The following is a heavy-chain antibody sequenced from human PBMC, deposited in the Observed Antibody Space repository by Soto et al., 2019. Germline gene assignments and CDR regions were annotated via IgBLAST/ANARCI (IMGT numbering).Heavy chain of an antibody. J-gene: IGHJ6*02. V-gene: IGHV2-5*02. CDR1: GFSLRTIEVV. Sequence: QITLKESGPTLVKPPQTLTLTCTFSGFSLRTIEVVVGWFRQPPRKALYWLALIYWDDYKRYSPSLNSRLTILKDTSKSQVVLTMTNMDPVDTATYYCAHTIAAAGSGILDVWGQGTTVSVSS. D-gene: IGHD6-13*01. CDR2: IYWDDYK. CDR3: AHTIAAAGSGILDV.